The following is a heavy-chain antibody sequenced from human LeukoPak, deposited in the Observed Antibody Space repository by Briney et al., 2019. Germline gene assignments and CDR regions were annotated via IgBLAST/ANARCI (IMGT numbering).Heavy chain of an antibody. CDR1: GYTFTSYD. V-gene: IGHV1-8*03. CDR2: MNPNSGNT. D-gene: IGHD1-26*01. CDR3: ARDLGSYYFDY. J-gene: IGHJ4*02. Sequence: ASVKVSCKASGYTFTSYDINWVRQATGQGLEWMGWMNPNSGNTGYAQKLQGRVTITRNTSISTAYMELSSLRSEDTAVYYCARDLGSYYFDYWGQGTLVTVSS.